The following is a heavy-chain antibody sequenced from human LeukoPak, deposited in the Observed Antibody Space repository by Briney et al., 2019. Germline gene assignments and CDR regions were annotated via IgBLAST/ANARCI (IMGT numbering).Heavy chain of an antibody. CDR3: ARGPVYAY. D-gene: IGHD2-8*01. CDR2: INHSGST. CDR1: GGSFSGYY. Sequence: SETLSLTCAVYGGSFSGYYWSWIRQPPGKGLEWIGEINHSGSTNYNPSLKSRVTISVDTSKNQFSLKLSSVTAADTAVYYCARGPVYAYWGQGTLVTVSS. J-gene: IGHJ4*02. V-gene: IGHV4-34*01.